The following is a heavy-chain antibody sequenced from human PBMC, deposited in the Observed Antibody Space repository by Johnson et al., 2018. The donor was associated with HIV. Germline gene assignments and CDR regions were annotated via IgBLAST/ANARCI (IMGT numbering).Heavy chain of an antibody. CDR1: GFTFSSYA. CDR2: ISYDGSNK. V-gene: IGHV3-30-3*01. D-gene: IGHD3-22*01. CDR3: ARDGPTYYYDSSGYDDAFDI. J-gene: IGHJ3*02. Sequence: QVQLVESGGGVVQPGRSLRLSCAASGFTFSSYAMHWVRQAPGKGLEWVAVISYDGSNKYYADSVKGRFTISRDNSKNTLYLQMNSLRAEDTAEYYCARDGPTYYYDSSGYDDAFDIWGQGTMVTVSS.